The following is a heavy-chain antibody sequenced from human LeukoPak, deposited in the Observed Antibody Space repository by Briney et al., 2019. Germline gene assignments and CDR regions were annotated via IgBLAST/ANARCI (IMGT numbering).Heavy chain of an antibody. J-gene: IGHJ4*02. V-gene: IGHV3-43*02. Sequence: GGSLRLSCVASGLTFDDSAMHWVRQAPGKGLEWVSLISADGGSTFSADSVKGRFSISRDNSKNSLYLQMNMLRSEDTAMYYCAKESGKFDYWGQGTLVAVSS. CDR2: ISADGGST. CDR1: GLTFDDSA. CDR3: AKESGKFDY.